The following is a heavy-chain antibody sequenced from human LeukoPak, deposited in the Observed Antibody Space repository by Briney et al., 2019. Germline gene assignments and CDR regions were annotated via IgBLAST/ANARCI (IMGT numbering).Heavy chain of an antibody. D-gene: IGHD2-2*01. J-gene: IGHJ4*02. CDR2: ISSSGGST. CDR3: ATRYCSSTSCFDS. Sequence: GGSLRLSCAASGFTFSSYAMSWDRQAPGKGLEWVSTISSSGGSTYYADSAKGRFTISRDNSKNTLYLQMNSLRDEDTAVYYCATRYCSSTSCFDSWGQGTLVTVSS. V-gene: IGHV3-23*01. CDR1: GFTFSSYA.